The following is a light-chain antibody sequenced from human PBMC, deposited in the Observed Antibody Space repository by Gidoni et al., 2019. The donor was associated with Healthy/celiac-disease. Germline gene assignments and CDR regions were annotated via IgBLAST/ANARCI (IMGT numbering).Light chain of an antibody. Sequence: DIQMTQSPSSLSASVGDRVTITCRASQSISSYLNWYQQKPGKAPKLLIYAASRLQSGVPSRCSGSGSGKDFTLTISSLQPEDFATYYCQQSYSTLPITFGQXTRLEIK. CDR2: AAS. CDR1: QSISSY. CDR3: QQSYSTLPIT. J-gene: IGKJ5*01. V-gene: IGKV1-39*01.